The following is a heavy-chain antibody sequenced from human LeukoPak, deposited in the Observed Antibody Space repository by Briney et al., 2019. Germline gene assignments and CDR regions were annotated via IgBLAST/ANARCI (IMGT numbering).Heavy chain of an antibody. CDR1: GGSMSSYY. Sequence: PSETLSLTCTVSGGSMSSYYWSWIRQPPGKGLEWIGYIDYSGSTNYNPSLKSRVTISVDTSKNQFTLKLSSVTAADTAVYYCARGRYGWLPFDYWGQGTLVTVSS. CDR2: IDYSGST. V-gene: IGHV4-59*01. J-gene: IGHJ4*02. CDR3: ARGRYGWLPFDY. D-gene: IGHD3-16*01.